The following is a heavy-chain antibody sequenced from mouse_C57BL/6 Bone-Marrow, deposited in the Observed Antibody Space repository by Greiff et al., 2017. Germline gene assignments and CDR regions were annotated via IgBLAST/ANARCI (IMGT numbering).Heavy chain of an antibody. CDR2: IDPENGDT. CDR3: TTGGSPFAY. D-gene: IGHD1-1*01. Sequence: VKVVESGAELVRPGASVKLSCTASGFNIKDDYMHWVKQRPEQGLEWIGWIDPENGDTAYASKFQGKATITADTSSNTAYLQLSSLTSEDTAVYYCTTGGSPFAYWGQGTLVTVSA. J-gene: IGHJ3*01. CDR1: GFNIKDDY. V-gene: IGHV14-4*01.